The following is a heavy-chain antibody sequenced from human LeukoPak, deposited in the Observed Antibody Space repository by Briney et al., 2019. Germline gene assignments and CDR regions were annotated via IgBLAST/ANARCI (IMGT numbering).Heavy chain of an antibody. J-gene: IGHJ3*02. D-gene: IGHD2-2*01. CDR2: IYYSGST. CDR3: AGPVWYQLLSHDAFDI. Sequence: KPSETLSLTCTVSGGSISSSSYYWGWIRQPPGKGLEWIGSIYYSGSTYYNPSLKSRATISVDTSKNQFSLKLSSVIAADTAVYYCAGPVWYQLLSHDAFDIWGQGTMVTVSS. CDR1: GGSISSSSYY. V-gene: IGHV4-39*01.